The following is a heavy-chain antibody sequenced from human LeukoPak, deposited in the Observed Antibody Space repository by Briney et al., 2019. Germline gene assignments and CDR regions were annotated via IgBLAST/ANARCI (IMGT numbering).Heavy chain of an antibody. CDR1: GGSFSGYY. CDR2: INHSGST. D-gene: IGHD3-16*02. CDR3: ARGGAYDYVWGSYRRVFDY. J-gene: IGHJ4*02. Sequence: SETLSLTCAVYGGSFSGYYWSWLRQPPGKGLEWIGEINHSGSTNYNPSLKSRVTISVDTSKNQFSLKLSSVTAADTAVYYCARGGAYDYVWGSYRRVFDYWGQGTLVTVSS. V-gene: IGHV4-34*01.